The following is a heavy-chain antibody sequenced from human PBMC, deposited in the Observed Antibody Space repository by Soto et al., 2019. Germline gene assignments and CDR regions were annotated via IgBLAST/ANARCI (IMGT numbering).Heavy chain of an antibody. V-gene: IGHV4-59*01. CDR1: GGSISSYY. J-gene: IGHJ2*01. CDR3: ARVVYGGNFRYFVL. CDR2: IYYSGST. Sequence: QVQLQESGPGLVKPSETLSLTCTVSGGSISSYYWSWIRQPPGKGPEWIGYIYYSGSTNYNPSLKSRVTISVDTSKNQFALKLSSVTASDTAVYYCARVVYGGNFRYFVLCGRGTLVTVSS. D-gene: IGHD4-17*01.